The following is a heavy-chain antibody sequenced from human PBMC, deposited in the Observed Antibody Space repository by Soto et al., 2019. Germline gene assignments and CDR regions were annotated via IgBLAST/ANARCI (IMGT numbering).Heavy chain of an antibody. J-gene: IGHJ4*02. CDR1: GGSFSDYY. CDR3: ARGDLAAPFDY. CDR2: INHSGST. Sequence: SETLSLTCSVYGGSFSDYYWSWIRQPPGKGLEWIGEINHSGSTNYNPSLKSRVTISVHTSKNQFSLKLSSVTAADTAVYYCARGDLAAPFDYWGQGTLVTSPQ. D-gene: IGHD6-13*01. V-gene: IGHV4-34*01.